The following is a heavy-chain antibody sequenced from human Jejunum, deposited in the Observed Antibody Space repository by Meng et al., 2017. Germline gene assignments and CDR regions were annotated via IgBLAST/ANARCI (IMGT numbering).Heavy chain of an antibody. Sequence: GEFPKISCTTSGFTFSNYAMNWVRQAPGRGLEWVAGISAPGVHTFYADSVKGRFTISRDDSNGTVYVQMNGLRAEDAALYYCAKSQGQCYYHYGMDVWGRGTTVTVSS. D-gene: IGHD5-24*01. V-gene: IGHV3-23*01. J-gene: IGHJ6*02. CDR1: GFTFSNYA. CDR3: AKSQGQCYYHYGMDV. CDR2: ISAPGVHT.